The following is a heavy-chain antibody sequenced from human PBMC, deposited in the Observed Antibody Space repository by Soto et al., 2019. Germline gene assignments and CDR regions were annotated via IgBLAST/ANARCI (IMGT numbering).Heavy chain of an antibody. CDR3: AKAGVGPGSGRYYYYYYGMDV. CDR1: GFTFSSYA. V-gene: IGHV3-23*01. D-gene: IGHD3-10*01. CDR2: ISGSGGST. J-gene: IGHJ6*02. Sequence: VGSLRLSCAASGFTFSSYAMSWVRQAPGKGLEWVSAISGSGGSTYYADSVKGRFTISRDNSKNTLYLQMNSLRAEDTAVYYCAKAGVGPGSGRYYYYYYGMDVWGQGTTVTVSS.